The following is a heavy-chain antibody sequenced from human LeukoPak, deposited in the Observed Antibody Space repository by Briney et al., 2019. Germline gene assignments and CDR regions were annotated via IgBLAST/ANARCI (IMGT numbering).Heavy chain of an antibody. CDR3: ARGSHSSGSYYYYGMDV. CDR1: GYTFTGYY. V-gene: IGHV1-2*02. CDR2: INPNSGGT. Sequence: ASVKVSCKASGYTFTGYYMHWVRQAPGQGLEWMGWINPNSGGTNYAQKFQGRVTMTRDTSISTAYMELSRLRSDDTAVYYCARGSHSSGSYYYYGMDVWGQGTTVTVSS. J-gene: IGHJ6*02. D-gene: IGHD6-19*01.